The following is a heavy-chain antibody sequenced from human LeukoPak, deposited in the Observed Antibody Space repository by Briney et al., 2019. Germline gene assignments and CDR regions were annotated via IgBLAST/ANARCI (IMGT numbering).Heavy chain of an antibody. V-gene: IGHV1-69*05. CDR2: IIPIFGTA. Sequence: SVKVSCKASGGTFSSYAISWVRQAPGQGLEWMGRIIPIFGTANYAQKFQGRVTITTDESTSTAYMELSSLRSEDTAVYYCATGSLGDGYLPFRWGQGTLVTVSS. J-gene: IGHJ4*02. CDR3: ATGSLGDGYLPFR. D-gene: IGHD3-16*01. CDR1: GGTFSSYA.